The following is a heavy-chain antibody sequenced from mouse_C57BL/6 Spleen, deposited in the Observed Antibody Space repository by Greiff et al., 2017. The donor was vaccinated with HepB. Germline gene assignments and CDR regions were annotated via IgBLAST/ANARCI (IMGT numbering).Heavy chain of an antibody. CDR1: GYTFTSYW. J-gene: IGHJ2*01. V-gene: IGHV1-69*01. D-gene: IGHD1-1*01. CDR2: IDPSDSYT. Sequence: QVQLQQPGAELVMPGASVKLSCKASGYTFTSYWMHWVKQRPGQGLEWIGEIDPSDSYTNYNQKFKGKSTLTVDKSSSTAYMQLSSLTSEDSAVYYCASRGTTVVFDDWGQGTTLTVSS. CDR3: ASRGTTVVFDD.